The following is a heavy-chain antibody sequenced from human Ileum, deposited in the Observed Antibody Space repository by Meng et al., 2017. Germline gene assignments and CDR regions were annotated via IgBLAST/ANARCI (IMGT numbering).Heavy chain of an antibody. D-gene: IGHD1-26*01. Sequence: QVQLQESGPGLRKPSETLSLTCAVSGGSISTSDWWSWVRQPPGKGLEWIGDIHHSGSTNYNPSLKSRVNISVDKSKNQFSLKLNSVAAADTAVYYCAREWSGSYRHFDYWGQGTLVTVSS. CDR1: GGSISTSDW. V-gene: IGHV4-4*02. CDR2: IHHSGST. J-gene: IGHJ4*02. CDR3: AREWSGSYRHFDY.